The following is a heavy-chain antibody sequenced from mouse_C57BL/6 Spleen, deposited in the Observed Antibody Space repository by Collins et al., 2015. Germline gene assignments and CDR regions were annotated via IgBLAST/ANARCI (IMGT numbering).Heavy chain of an antibody. J-gene: IGHJ4*01. D-gene: IGHD2-5*01. Sequence: QVQLQQSGPELVKPGASVKISCKASGYAFSSSWMNWVKQRPGKGLEWIGRIYPGDGNTNYNGKFKGKATLTTDKSSSTAYMQLISLTSDSAVYFCATYSNYDALDYWGQGTSVTVSS. CDR3: ATYSNYDALDY. CDR2: IYPGDGNT. CDR1: GYAFSSSW. V-gene: IGHV1-82*01.